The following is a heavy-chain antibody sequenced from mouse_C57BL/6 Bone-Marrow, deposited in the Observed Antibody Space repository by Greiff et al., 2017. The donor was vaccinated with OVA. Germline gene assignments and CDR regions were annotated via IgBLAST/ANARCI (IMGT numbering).Heavy chain of an antibody. CDR1: GFNIKDDY. V-gene: IGHV14-4*01. CDR2: IDPENGDT. J-gene: IGHJ3*01. CDR3: TSYGSSYEFAD. D-gene: IGHD1-1*01. Sequence: QLQESGAELVRPGASVKLFCTASGFNIKDDYMHWVKQRPEQGLEWLGWIDPENGDTEYASKFQGKATITADTSSNTAYLQLSSLTSEDTAVDYCTSYGSSYEFADWGQGTLVTVSA.